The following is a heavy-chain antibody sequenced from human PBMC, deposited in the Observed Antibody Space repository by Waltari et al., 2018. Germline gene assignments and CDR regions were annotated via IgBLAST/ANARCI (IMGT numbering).Heavy chain of an antibody. V-gene: IGHV2-5*01. CDR1: GVPLSTSGVD. CDR3: AHRGQLLLSAFDP. Sequence: QITLKESGPTLVKPTPTLTLTCTFSGVPLSTSGVDVGWIRQPPGQALEWLALSYWNANKRYRPSLKSRITITTDTAKNQVVLTMTNMDPVDTATYYWAHRGQLLLSAFDPWGQGTLVTVSS. J-gene: IGHJ5*02. D-gene: IGHD2-15*01. CDR2: SYWNANK.